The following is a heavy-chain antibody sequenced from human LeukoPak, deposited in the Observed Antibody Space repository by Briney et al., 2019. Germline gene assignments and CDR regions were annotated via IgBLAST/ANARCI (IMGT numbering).Heavy chain of an antibody. D-gene: IGHD6-19*01. V-gene: IGHV3-30*04. Sequence: SCKASGGTFTSYAMHWVRQAPGKGLEWVAVISYDGSNKYYADSVKGRFTISRDNSKNTLYLQMNSLRAEDTAVYYCADPLSKVAGTAWGQGTLVTVSS. J-gene: IGHJ5*02. CDR1: GGTFTSYA. CDR2: ISYDGSNK. CDR3: ADPLSKVAGTA.